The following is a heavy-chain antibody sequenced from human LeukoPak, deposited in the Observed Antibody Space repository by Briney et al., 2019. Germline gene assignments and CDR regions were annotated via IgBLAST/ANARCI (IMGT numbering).Heavy chain of an antibody. CDR3: ARGDFLTGYPIDY. V-gene: IGHV4-59*01. CDR2: IYYSGST. J-gene: IGHJ4*02. D-gene: IGHD3-9*01. Sequence: SETLSLTCTVSGGSISSYYWSWIRQPPGKGLEWIGYIYYSGSTNYNPSLKSRVTISVDTSKNQFSLKLSSVTAADTAVYYCARGDFLTGYPIDYWGQGTLVTVSS. CDR1: GGSISSYY.